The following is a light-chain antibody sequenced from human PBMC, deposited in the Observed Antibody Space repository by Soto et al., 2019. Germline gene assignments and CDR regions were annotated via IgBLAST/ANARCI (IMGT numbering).Light chain of an antibody. Sequence: QSVLTQPPSASGSPGQSVTISCTGTSSDVGGYNLVSWYQQHPGKAPKLMIYEVSERPSGVPDRFSGSKSGNTASLTVSGLKAEEEADYYCSSYAGSRIVVFGGGTKATVL. V-gene: IGLV2-8*01. CDR2: EVS. CDR1: SSDVGGYNL. J-gene: IGLJ2*01. CDR3: SSYAGSRIVV.